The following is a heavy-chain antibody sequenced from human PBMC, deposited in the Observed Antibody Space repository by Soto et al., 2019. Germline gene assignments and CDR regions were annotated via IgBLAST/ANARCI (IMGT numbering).Heavy chain of an antibody. CDR3: ARGGDFWSGYYLPNDY. J-gene: IGHJ4*02. V-gene: IGHV1-8*01. CDR1: GYTFTSYD. Sequence: GASVKVSCKASGYTFTSYDINWVRQATGQGLEWMGWMNPNSGNTGYAQKFQGRVTMTRNTSISTAYMELSSLRSEDTAVYYCARGGDFWSGYYLPNDYWGQGTLVTVSS. D-gene: IGHD3-3*01. CDR2: MNPNSGNT.